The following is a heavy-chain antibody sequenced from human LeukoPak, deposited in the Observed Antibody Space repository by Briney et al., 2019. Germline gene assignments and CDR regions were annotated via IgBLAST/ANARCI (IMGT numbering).Heavy chain of an antibody. CDR1: GFTFRNYA. D-gene: IGHD3-22*01. CDR3: AKEFDTSGFFDC. Sequence: GGSLRLSCAASGFTFRNYAMSWVRQAPGKGLEWVSAVSSSGGGTYFAASVKGRFTISRDNSKNTLYLQMNSLRAEDTAVYYCAKEFDTSGFFDCWGQGTLVTVSS. CDR2: VSSSGGGT. J-gene: IGHJ4*02. V-gene: IGHV3-23*01.